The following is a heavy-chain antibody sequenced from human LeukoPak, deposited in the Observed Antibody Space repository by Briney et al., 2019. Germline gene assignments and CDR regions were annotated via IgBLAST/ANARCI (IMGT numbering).Heavy chain of an antibody. D-gene: IGHD2-2*01. V-gene: IGHV3-21*01. CDR1: GFTFSSYS. CDR2: ISSSSSYI. J-gene: IGHJ4*02. CDR3: ARSPTSWYFDY. Sequence: GGSLRLSRAASGFTFSSYSMNWVRQAPGKGLEWVSSISSSSSYIYYADSVKGRFTISRDNSKNTLYLQMNSLRPEDTSVYYCARSPTSWYFDYWGQGTLVTVSS.